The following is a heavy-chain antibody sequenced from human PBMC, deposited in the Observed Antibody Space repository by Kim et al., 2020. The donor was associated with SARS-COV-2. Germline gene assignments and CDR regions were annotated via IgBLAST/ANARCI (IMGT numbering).Heavy chain of an antibody. CDR2: GRT. Sequence: GRTYHADSVQGQFTNSRDSSKNNLYLQMNSLRVEDTAVYYCVNGSNLDPWGPGILVTVSS. D-gene: IGHD6-13*01. V-gene: IGHV3-23*01. J-gene: IGHJ5*02. CDR3: VNGSNLDP.